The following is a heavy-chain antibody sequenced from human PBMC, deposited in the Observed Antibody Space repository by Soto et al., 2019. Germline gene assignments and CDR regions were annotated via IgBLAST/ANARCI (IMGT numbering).Heavy chain of an antibody. CDR1: GGSINTYY. Sequence: QVQLQESGPGLVKPSETLSLTCNVSGGSINTYYWSWIRQPPGKGLEWIGYIYYSGSTNYNPSLKSRVTMSVDTSKNQFSLKLSSVTAADTAVYCCARGGRAAYYYYLGVWGKGTTVTVSS. CDR2: IYYSGST. V-gene: IGHV4-59*01. CDR3: ARGGRAAYYYYLGV. J-gene: IGHJ6*03.